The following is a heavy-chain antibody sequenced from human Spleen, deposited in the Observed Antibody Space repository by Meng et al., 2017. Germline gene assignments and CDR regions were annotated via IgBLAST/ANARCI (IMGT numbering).Heavy chain of an antibody. Sequence: QVKLVQSGSEVKKAGASVKVSCKASGYTFTSYGISWVRQAPGQGLEWMGGISAYNGNTNYAQKLQGRVTVTRDTSTSKVYMELSSLTSEDTAVYYCAREAPETFNIDYWGQGTLVTVSS. CDR3: AREAPETFNIDY. CDR1: GYTFTSYG. V-gene: IGHV1-18*01. J-gene: IGHJ4*02. CDR2: ISAYNGNT.